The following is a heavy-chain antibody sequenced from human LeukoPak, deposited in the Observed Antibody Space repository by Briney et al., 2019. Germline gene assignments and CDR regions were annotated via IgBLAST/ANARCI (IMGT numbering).Heavy chain of an antibody. D-gene: IGHD1-26*01. CDR3: ARAKKRSGRSRNFYLDV. CDR2: IYTSGTT. J-gene: IGHJ6*03. Sequence: PSETLSLTCAVSGDYISSSSYYWGWIRQPAGKGLEWIGHIYTSGTTTNSNPSLKSRVAISLDTSKNHFSLKLSSVTAADTAVYYCARAKKRSGRSRNFYLDVWGKGTTVTVSS. V-gene: IGHV4-61*09. CDR1: GDYISSSSYY.